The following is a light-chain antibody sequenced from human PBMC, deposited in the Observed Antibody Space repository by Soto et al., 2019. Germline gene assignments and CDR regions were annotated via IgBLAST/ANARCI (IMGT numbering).Light chain of an antibody. J-gene: IGKJ4*01. V-gene: IGKV1-39*01. CDR1: PSINNF. Sequence: EIQMTQSPSSLSASVGDRVTITCRASPSINNFLNWYQHKPGKAPELLIYDASLLHAGAPLRFSGSGSGTDFTLTISNLQPEDFATYFCQQTYSTPLTFGGGTKVEIQ. CDR2: DAS. CDR3: QQTYSTPLT.